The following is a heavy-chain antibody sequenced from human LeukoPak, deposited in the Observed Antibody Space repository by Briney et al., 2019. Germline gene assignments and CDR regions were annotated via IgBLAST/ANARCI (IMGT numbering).Heavy chain of an antibody. CDR3: ARHPDY. CDR2: IKQAGSEN. V-gene: IGHV3-7*01. Sequence: GSLRLSCAASGFIFSSYWMTWVRQAPGKGLEWVANIKQAGSENSYVDSVKGRFTISRDNVKNSLYLQMNSLRAEDTAVYYCARHPDYWGQGTPVTVSS. CDR1: GFIFSSYW. J-gene: IGHJ4*02.